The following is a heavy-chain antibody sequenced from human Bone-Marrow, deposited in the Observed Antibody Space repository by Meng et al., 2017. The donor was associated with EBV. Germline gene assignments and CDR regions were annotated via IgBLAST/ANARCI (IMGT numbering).Heavy chain of an antibody. D-gene: IGHD3-10*01. CDR2: IIPIFGTA. Sequence: VRPGQSGAEGKKPGSSVKVPCKASGGTFSSYAISWLRQAPGQGLEWMGGIIPIFGTANYAQKFQGRVTITADKSTSTAYMELSSLRSEDTAVYYCARDRHITMVQGKRGFDYWGQGTLVTSSS. J-gene: IGHJ4*02. CDR3: ARDRHITMVQGKRGFDY. V-gene: IGHV1-69*06. CDR1: GGTFSSYA.